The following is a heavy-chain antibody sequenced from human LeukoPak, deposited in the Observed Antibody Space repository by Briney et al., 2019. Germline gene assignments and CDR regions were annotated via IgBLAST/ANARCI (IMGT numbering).Heavy chain of an antibody. D-gene: IGHD1-26*01. V-gene: IGHV4-59*01. CDR3: ARVRLSGSYHEPYYYMDV. Sequence: NPSETLSLTCTVSGGSICGYNWSWIRQPPGKGLEWRVYIYYSGSTNYNPSLTNRVTISVDTSKNKFSLKLSSVTAADTAVYYCARVRLSGSYHEPYYYMDVWGKGTTVTISS. J-gene: IGHJ6*03. CDR2: IYYSGST. CDR1: GGSICGYN.